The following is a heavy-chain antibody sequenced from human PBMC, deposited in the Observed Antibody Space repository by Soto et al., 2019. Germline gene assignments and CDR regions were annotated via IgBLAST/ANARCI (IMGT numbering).Heavy chain of an antibody. J-gene: IGHJ6*02. Sequence: SETLSLTCTVSGGSISSFYWSWIRQSPGKGLEWIGYIFYSGSSNYSPSLRSRVNISVDTSKNQLSLKLRSVTAADTGVYYCARVFDTSGDGMDVWGQGTTVTVSS. CDR3: ARVFDTSGDGMDV. CDR1: GGSISSFY. CDR2: IFYSGSS. D-gene: IGHD5-12*01. V-gene: IGHV4-59*01.